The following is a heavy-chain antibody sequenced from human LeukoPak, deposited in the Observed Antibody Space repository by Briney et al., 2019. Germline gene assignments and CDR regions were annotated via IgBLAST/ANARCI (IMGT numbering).Heavy chain of an antibody. J-gene: IGHJ3*02. CDR3: ARDYYDSSGYYEDDAFDI. CDR1: GFTFSSYS. Sequence: HPGGSLRLSCAASGFTFSSYSMNWVRQAPGKGLEWVSYISSSSSTIYYADSVKGRFTISRDNAKNSLYLQMNSLRAEDTAVYYCARDYYDSSGYYEDDAFDIWGQGTMVTVSS. CDR2: ISSSSSTI. D-gene: IGHD3-22*01. V-gene: IGHV3-48*04.